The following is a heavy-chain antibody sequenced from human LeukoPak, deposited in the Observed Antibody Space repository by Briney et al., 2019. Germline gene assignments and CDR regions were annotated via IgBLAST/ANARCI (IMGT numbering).Heavy chain of an antibody. Sequence: PSETLSLTCAVSGGSMSSSNWWTWVRQPPGKGLEWIGEIYHSGSTNYNPSLKSRVTISADRSKNQFSLKLSSVTAADTAVYYCARGSGAMDVWGQGTTVTVSS. CDR2: IYHSGST. CDR3: ARGSGAMDV. V-gene: IGHV4-4*02. J-gene: IGHJ6*02. CDR1: GGSMSSSNW.